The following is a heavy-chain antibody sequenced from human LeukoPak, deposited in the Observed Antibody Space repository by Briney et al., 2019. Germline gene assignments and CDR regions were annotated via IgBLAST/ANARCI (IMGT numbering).Heavy chain of an antibody. J-gene: IGHJ4*02. CDR3: ARHGQWWSSWDY. D-gene: IGHD2-15*01. V-gene: IGHV4-30-2*01. CDR2: IYHSGST. Sequence: SQTLSLTCTVSGGSISSGGYYWSWIRQPPGKGLEWIGYIYHSGSTYYNPSLKSRVTISVDRSKNQFSLKLSSVTAADTAVYYCARHGQWWSSWDYWGQGTLVTVSS. CDR1: GGSISSGGYY.